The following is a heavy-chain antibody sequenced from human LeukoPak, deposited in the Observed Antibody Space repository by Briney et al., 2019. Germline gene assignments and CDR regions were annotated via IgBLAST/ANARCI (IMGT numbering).Heavy chain of an antibody. D-gene: IGHD2-8*01. CDR3: ARHPAGLNAFDI. CDR1: GYTFTSYG. V-gene: IGHV1-18*01. CDR2: ISAYNGNT. Sequence: ASVKVSCKASGYTFTSYGISWVRQAPGQGLEWMGWISAYNGNTNYAQKLQGRVTMTTDTSTSTAYMELRSLRSDDTAGYYCARHPAGLNAFDIWGQGTMVTVSS. J-gene: IGHJ3*02.